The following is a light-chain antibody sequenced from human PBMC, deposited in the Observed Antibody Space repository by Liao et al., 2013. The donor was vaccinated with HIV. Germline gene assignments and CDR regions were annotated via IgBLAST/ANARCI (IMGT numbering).Light chain of an antibody. CDR2: YDS. CDR1: NIGTKS. Sequence: SFVLTQPPSVSVAPGETARITCGGNNIGTKSVHWYQQRPGQAPVLVIYYDSDRPSGIPERFSGSNSGNTATLTINRVEAGDEADYYCLVWDRDTSFVFGTGTMVTVL. CDR3: LVWDRDTSFV. J-gene: IGLJ1*01. V-gene: IGLV3-21*01.